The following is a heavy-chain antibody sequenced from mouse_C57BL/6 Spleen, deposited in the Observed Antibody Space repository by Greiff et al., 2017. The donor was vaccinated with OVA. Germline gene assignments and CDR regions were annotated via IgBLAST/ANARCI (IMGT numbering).Heavy chain of an antibody. CDR3: AREGFAY. Sequence: QVQLQQSGAELVRPGASVKLSCKASGYTFTDYYINWVKQRPGQGLEWIARIYPGSGNTYYNEKFKGKATLTAEKSSSTAYMQLSSRTSEDSAVYFCAREGFAYWGQGTLVTVSA. CDR2: IYPGSGNT. V-gene: IGHV1-76*01. J-gene: IGHJ3*01. CDR1: GYTFTDYY.